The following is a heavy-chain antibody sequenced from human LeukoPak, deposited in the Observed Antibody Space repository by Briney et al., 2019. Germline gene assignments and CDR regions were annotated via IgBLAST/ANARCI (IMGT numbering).Heavy chain of an antibody. J-gene: IGHJ3*02. V-gene: IGHV3-7*05. CDR3: VRDLGAALWPNAFDI. Sequence: SGGSLRLSCAASGFTFSNYWMTWVRQAPGIGLEWVANIKQDGSEKYYVDSVRGRFTIPRDNAKMSLYLQINSLRAEDTAVYYCVRDLGAALWPNAFDIWGQGTMVTVSS. CDR1: GFTFSNYW. CDR2: IKQDGSEK. D-gene: IGHD6-25*01.